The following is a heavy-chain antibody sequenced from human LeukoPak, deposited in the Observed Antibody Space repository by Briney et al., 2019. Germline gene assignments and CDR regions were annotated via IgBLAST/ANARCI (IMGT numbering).Heavy chain of an antibody. CDR1: GGAFSNYG. J-gene: IGHJ4*02. Sequence: GASVKVSCKASGGAFSNYGISWVRQAPGQGLQWMGGIIPIFNTPNYAQKFQGRVAITADESTSTAYMELSSLRSEDTAVYYCARSTRGYYNTGDFDYWGQGTLVTVFS. CDR3: ARSTRGYYNTGDFDY. V-gene: IGHV1-69*13. D-gene: IGHD3-9*01. CDR2: IIPIFNTP.